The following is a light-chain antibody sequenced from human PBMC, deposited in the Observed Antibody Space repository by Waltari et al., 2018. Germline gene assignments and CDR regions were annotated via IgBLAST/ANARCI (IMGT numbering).Light chain of an antibody. Sequence: EIMLTQSPGPLSLSPGERATLSCRASQSISKYLAWYQQKPGQAPRLLIYDAASRATGIPDRFGGSGSGTDFSLTISRLEPEDSAVYYCQKYGTLPATFGQGTKVEIK. CDR3: QKYGTLPAT. V-gene: IGKV3-20*01. J-gene: IGKJ1*01. CDR1: QSISKY. CDR2: DAA.